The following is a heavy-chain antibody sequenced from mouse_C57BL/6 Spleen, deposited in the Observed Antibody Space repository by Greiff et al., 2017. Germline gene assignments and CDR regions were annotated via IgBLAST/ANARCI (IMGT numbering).Heavy chain of an antibody. Sequence: VQLQQSGAELAKPGASVKLSCKASGYTFTSYWMHLVKQRPGQGLEWIGYINPSSGYPKYNQKFKDKATLTADKSSSTAYMQLSSLTYEDSAVYYCARSPTTVVATPFDYWGQGTTLTVSS. CDR1: GYTFTSYW. D-gene: IGHD1-1*01. V-gene: IGHV1-7*01. CDR2: INPSSGYP. J-gene: IGHJ2*01. CDR3: ARSPTTVVATPFDY.